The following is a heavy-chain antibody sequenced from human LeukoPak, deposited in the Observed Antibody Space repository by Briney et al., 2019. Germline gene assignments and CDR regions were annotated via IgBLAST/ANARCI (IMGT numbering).Heavy chain of an antibody. CDR1: GGSINTYY. V-gene: IGHV4-59*01. Sequence: SETLFLTCTVAGGSINTYYWSWIRQPPGKGLELIVYIYYSGSTNYNPSLKSLVTISVDTSKNQFSLKLSSVTAADTAVYYCARDSSGWYFDLWGRGTLVTVSS. CDR3: ARDSSGWYFDL. D-gene: IGHD6-19*01. J-gene: IGHJ2*01. CDR2: IYYSGST.